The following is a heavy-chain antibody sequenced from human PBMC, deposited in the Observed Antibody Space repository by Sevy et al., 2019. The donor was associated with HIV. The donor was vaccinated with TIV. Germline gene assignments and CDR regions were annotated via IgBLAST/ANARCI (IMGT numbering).Heavy chain of an antibody. V-gene: IGHV3-7*01. CDR1: GFTFSTYW. CDR3: ARYIARPNGYFFDY. Sequence: GGSLRLSCAASGFTFSTYWMSWVRQAPGKGLEWVAHIKQDGSAKYYVDSAKGRFTISRDNANTSLYLQMDSLRAEDTAVYYCARYIARPNGYFFDYWGQGTLVTVSS. CDR2: IKQDGSAK. D-gene: IGHD6-6*01. J-gene: IGHJ4*02.